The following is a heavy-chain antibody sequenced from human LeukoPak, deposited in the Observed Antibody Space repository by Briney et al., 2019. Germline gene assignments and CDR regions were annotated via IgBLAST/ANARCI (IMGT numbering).Heavy chain of an antibody. J-gene: IGHJ4*02. V-gene: IGHV1-69*05. D-gene: IGHD3-3*01. Sequence: ASVKVSCKASGGTFSSYAISWVRQAPGQGLEWMGGIIPIFGTANYAQKFQGRVTITTDESTSTAYMELSSLRSEDTAVYHRATKTGLRLLEWLPFDYWGQGTLVTVSS. CDR2: IIPIFGTA. CDR1: GGTFSSYA. CDR3: ATKTGLRLLEWLPFDY.